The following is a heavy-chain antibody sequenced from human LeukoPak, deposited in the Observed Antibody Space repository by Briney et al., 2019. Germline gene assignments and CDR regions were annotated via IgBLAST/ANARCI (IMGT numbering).Heavy chain of an antibody. CDR2: ISYDGSNK. CDR3: ARDSVPYTPGDAFDI. J-gene: IGHJ3*02. V-gene: IGHV3-30*04. CDR1: GFTFSSYA. Sequence: PGRSLRLSCAASGFTFSSYAMHCVRQAPGKGLEWVAVISYDGSNKYYADSVKGRFTISRDNSKNTLYLQMNSLRAEDTAVYYCARDSVPYTPGDAFDIWGQGIMVTVSS. D-gene: IGHD3-16*01.